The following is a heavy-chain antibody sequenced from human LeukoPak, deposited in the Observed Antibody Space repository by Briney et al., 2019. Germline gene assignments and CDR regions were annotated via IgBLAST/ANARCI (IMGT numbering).Heavy chain of an antibody. Sequence: PSETLSLTCTVSGGSIYSAGYYWGWIRQPPGKGLEWIASRSYGGSTYYNPSLKSRVTISGDTSNNQISLKLSSVTAADTAVYYCARLSGSTGGYWGQGTLVTVSS. CDR2: RSYGGST. CDR1: GGSIYSAGYY. J-gene: IGHJ4*02. CDR3: ARLSGSTGGY. V-gene: IGHV4-39*01.